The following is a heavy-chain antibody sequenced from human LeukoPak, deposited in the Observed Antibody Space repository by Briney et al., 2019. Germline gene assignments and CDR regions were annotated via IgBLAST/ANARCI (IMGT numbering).Heavy chain of an antibody. Sequence: WASVKVSCKASGYTFTSYYMHWVRQAPGQGLEWMGIINPSGGSTSYAQKFQGRVTMTRDTSTSTVYMELSSLRSEDTAVYYCARGGSTFDWFPWGWFDPWGQGTLVTVSS. CDR1: GYTFTSYY. J-gene: IGHJ5*02. CDR3: ARGGSTFDWFPWGWFDP. V-gene: IGHV1-46*01. CDR2: INPSGGST. D-gene: IGHD3-9*01.